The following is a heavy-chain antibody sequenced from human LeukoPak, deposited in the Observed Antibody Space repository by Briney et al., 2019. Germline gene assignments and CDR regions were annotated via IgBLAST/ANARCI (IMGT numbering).Heavy chain of an antibody. D-gene: IGHD3-3*01. Sequence: SETLSLTRAVYGGSFSGYYWSWIRQPPGKRLEWIGEINHSGSTNYNPSLKSRVTISVDTSKNQFSLKLSSVTAADTAVYYCARRSYDFWSGYSYYMDVWGKGTTVTVSS. CDR3: ARRSYDFWSGYSYYMDV. CDR1: GGSFSGYY. CDR2: INHSGST. J-gene: IGHJ6*03. V-gene: IGHV4-34*01.